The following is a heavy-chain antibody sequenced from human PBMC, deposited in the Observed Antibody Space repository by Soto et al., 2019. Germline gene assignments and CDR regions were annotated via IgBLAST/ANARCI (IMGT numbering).Heavy chain of an antibody. D-gene: IGHD6-13*01. V-gene: IGHV3-48*02. CDR1: GFTFSSYS. CDR2: ISSSGSTI. Sequence: GGSLRLSCAASGFTFSSYSMNWVRQAPGKGLEWVSYISSSGSTIYYADSVKGRFTISRDNAKNSLYLQMNSLRDEDTAVYYCARDRQQLTTYYFDYWGQGTLVTVSS. J-gene: IGHJ4*02. CDR3: ARDRQQLTTYYFDY.